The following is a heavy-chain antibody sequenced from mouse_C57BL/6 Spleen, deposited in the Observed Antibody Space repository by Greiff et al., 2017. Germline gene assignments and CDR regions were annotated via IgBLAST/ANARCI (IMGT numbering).Heavy chain of an antibody. Sequence: EVQLQESGAELVRPGASVKLSCTASGFNIKDYYMHWVKQRPGQGLEWIGRIDPEDGDTEYAPKFKGKATLTADTSSNTAYLQRSSLTSEDTAVYYGTTGDYGSSYFDYWGQGTTLTVSS. V-gene: IGHV14-1*01. J-gene: IGHJ2*01. CDR2: IDPEDGDT. D-gene: IGHD1-1*01. CDR3: TTGDYGSSYFDY. CDR1: GFNIKDYY.